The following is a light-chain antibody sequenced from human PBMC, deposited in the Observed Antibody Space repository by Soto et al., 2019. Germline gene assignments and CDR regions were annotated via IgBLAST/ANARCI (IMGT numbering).Light chain of an antibody. CDR3: QQYGRSPST. J-gene: IGKJ1*01. Sequence: EIVLTQSPGTLSLSPGERATLSCRASQDIGSSNVAWYQHKPGLAPRLLLYGASSRATGIPDRFSGGGSGTDFTLTVSRLEPEDFAVYYCQQYGRSPSTFGQGTKVDIK. CDR2: GAS. CDR1: QDIGSSN. V-gene: IGKV3-20*01.